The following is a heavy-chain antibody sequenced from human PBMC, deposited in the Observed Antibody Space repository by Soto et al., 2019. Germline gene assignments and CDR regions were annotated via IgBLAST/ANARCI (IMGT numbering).Heavy chain of an antibody. Sequence: QVQLQESGPGLVKLSETLSLTCTVSGGSISSYYWSWIRQPPGKGLEWIGYIYYSGSTNYNPSLKSRVTISVDTSKNQFSLKLSSVTAADTAVYYCARAYGDYVFDYWGQGTLVTVSS. D-gene: IGHD4-17*01. V-gene: IGHV4-59*01. J-gene: IGHJ4*02. CDR2: IYYSGST. CDR1: GGSISSYY. CDR3: ARAYGDYVFDY.